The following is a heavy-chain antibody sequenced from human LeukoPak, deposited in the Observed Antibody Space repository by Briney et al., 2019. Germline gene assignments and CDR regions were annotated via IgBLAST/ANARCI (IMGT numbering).Heavy chain of an antibody. J-gene: IGHJ5*01. CDR1: GFTVSSNY. Sequence: GGSLGLSCAASGFTVSSNYMSWVRQAPGKGLEWVSVIYSGGSTYYADSVKGRFTISRDNSKNTLYLQMNSLRAEDTAVYYCARDYSSSWNNWFDSWGQGTLVTVCS. D-gene: IGHD6-13*01. V-gene: IGHV3-53*01. CDR3: ARDYSSSWNNWFDS. CDR2: IYSGGST.